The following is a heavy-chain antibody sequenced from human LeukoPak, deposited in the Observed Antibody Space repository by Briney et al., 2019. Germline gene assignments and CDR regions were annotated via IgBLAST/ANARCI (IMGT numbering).Heavy chain of an antibody. CDR1: GFTFSTYW. Sequence: GGSLRLSCAASGFTFSTYWMTWVRQAPGKGLEWVANIKQDGSEKYYVDSVVGRFTISRDNAKNSLYLQMNSLRAEDTAVYYCARDKRGHHYWGQGTLVTVSS. CDR2: IKQDGSEK. V-gene: IGHV3-7*01. D-gene: IGHD2-15*01. J-gene: IGHJ4*02. CDR3: ARDKRGHHY.